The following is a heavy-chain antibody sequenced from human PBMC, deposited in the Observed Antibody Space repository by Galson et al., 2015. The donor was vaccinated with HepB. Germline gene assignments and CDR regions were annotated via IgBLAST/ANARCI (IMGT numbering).Heavy chain of an antibody. Sequence: SVKVSCKASGYTFTGFHMHWVRQAPGQGFEWMGMFNPGGGSTSYAQKFQGRVTMTRDTSTSTVYMELSSLRSEDTAVYYCARDGGRDSSDHAMDVWGRGTTVSVSS. CDR3: ARDGGRDSSDHAMDV. CDR2: FNPGGGST. V-gene: IGHV1-46*01. J-gene: IGHJ6*02. CDR1: GYTFTGFH. D-gene: IGHD3-16*01.